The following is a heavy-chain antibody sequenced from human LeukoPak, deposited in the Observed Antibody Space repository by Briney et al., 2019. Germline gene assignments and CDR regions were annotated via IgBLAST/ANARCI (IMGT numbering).Heavy chain of an antibody. Sequence: GGSLRLSCAASGFTFSKFAMMWVRQAPGKGPEWVPGIHSGGTLYADSVKGRLTISRDNSKNTLYLQMNSLRAEDTALYYCARDPNGDYIGAFDILGQGTMVIVSS. CDR2: IHSGGT. V-gene: IGHV3-23*03. CDR3: ARDPNGDYIGAFDI. CDR1: GFTFSKFA. D-gene: IGHD4-17*01. J-gene: IGHJ3*02.